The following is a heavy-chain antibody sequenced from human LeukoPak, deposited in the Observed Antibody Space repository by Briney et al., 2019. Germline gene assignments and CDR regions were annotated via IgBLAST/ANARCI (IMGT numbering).Heavy chain of an antibody. V-gene: IGHV1-2*02. J-gene: IGHJ1*01. Sequence: ASVKVSCKASGYTFTSYDINWVRQAPGQGLEWMGWINPNSGGTNYAQKFQGRVTMTRDTSISTAYMELSRLRSDDTAVYYCARFLDTRRGYFQHWGQGTLVTVSS. CDR2: INPNSGGT. CDR3: ARFLDTRRGYFQH. D-gene: IGHD2-2*02. CDR1: GYTFTSYD.